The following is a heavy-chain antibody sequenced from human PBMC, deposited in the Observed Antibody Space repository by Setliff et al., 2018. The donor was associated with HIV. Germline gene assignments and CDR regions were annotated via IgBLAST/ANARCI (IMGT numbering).Heavy chain of an antibody. CDR2: MNPKSGNT. Sequence: ASVKVSCKASGYNFTSHDINWVRQAPGQGLEWMGWMNPKSGNTGYARKFQGRVTMTRKTCISTAYMELRSLRSDDTAVYYCARGYCSSTSCYGIYYFDNWGQGTPVTVSS. J-gene: IGHJ4*02. D-gene: IGHD2-2*01. CDR1: GYNFTSHD. CDR3: ARGYCSSTSCYGIYYFDN. V-gene: IGHV1-8*01.